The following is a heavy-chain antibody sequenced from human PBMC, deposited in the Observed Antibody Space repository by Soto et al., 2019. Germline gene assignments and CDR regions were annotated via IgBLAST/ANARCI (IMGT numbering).Heavy chain of an antibody. J-gene: IGHJ4*02. CDR1: GFTFSSYS. V-gene: IGHV3-21*01. CDR2: ISSSSSYI. Sequence: GGSLRLSCAASGFTFSSYSMNWVRQAPGKGLEWVSSISSSSSYIYYADSVKGRFTISRDNAKNSLYLQMNSLRAEDTAVYYCARDTPDWSGYYPDYWGQGTLVTVSS. D-gene: IGHD3-3*01. CDR3: ARDTPDWSGYYPDY.